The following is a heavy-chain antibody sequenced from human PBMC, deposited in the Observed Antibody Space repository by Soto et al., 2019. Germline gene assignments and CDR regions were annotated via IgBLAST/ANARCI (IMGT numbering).Heavy chain of an antibody. CDR2: IYYSGST. J-gene: IGHJ5*02. Sequence: PSETLSLTCTVSGCSISSSSYYWGWIRQPPGKGLEWIGSIYYSGSTYYNPSLKSRVTISVDTSKNQFSLKLSSVTAADTAVYYCARPEYSGYDCWFDPWGQGTLVTVSS. V-gene: IGHV4-39*01. D-gene: IGHD5-12*01. CDR3: ARPEYSGYDCWFDP. CDR1: GCSISSSSYY.